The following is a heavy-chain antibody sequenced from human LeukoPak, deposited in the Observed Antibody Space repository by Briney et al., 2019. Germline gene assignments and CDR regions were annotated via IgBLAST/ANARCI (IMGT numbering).Heavy chain of an antibody. Sequence: ASVKVSCQASGCTFTGYYMHWVRQAPGQGREWVGWIDPNSGGTNYAQKFQGRVTMTRDTSISKAYMELSRLRSDDTAVYYCARGIPRDWFDPWGQGTLVTVSS. CDR2: IDPNSGGT. CDR1: GCTFTGYY. CDR3: ARGIPRDWFDP. D-gene: IGHD5-18*01. V-gene: IGHV1-2*02. J-gene: IGHJ5*02.